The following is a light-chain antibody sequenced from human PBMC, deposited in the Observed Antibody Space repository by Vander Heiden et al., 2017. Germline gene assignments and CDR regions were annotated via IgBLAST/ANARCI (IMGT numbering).Light chain of an antibody. CDR1: QLGDKY. CDR3: QAWDSSTAV. CDR2: QDS. V-gene: IGLV3-1*01. J-gene: IGLJ1*01. Sequence: SYELTQPPSVSVSPGQTASITCSGDQLGDKYACWYQQEPGQSPVLVIYQDSKPPSGIPARFSGSNSGNTATLTISGTQAMDEADYYCQAWDSSTAVFGTGTKVTVL.